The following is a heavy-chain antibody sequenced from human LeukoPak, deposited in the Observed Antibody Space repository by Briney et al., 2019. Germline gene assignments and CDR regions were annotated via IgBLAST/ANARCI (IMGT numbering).Heavy chain of an antibody. V-gene: IGHV3-23*01. Sequence: RGGSLRLSCAAPRFSFSSYAMSWVRQAPGKGLEWVSAISGSGGSTYYADSVKGRFTISRDNSKNTLYLQMNSLRAEDTAVYYCAKAQTPYDILTGFDYWGQGTLVTVSS. CDR1: RFSFSSYA. CDR2: ISGSGGST. J-gene: IGHJ4*02. D-gene: IGHD3-9*01. CDR3: AKAQTPYDILTGFDY.